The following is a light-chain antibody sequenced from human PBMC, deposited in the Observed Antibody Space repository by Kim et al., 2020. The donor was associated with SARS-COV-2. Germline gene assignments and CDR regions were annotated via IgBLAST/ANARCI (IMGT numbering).Light chain of an antibody. Sequence: GQKVTISCSGSSSNIGKNDVSWYQQFPGTAPKLLIYDNDKRAAGIPDRFCGSKSGTSATLGITGLQTGDEADYYCGAWDNSLSAGIFGGGTQLTVL. V-gene: IGLV1-51*01. CDR3: GAWDNSLSAGI. CDR1: SSNIGKND. J-gene: IGLJ2*01. CDR2: DND.